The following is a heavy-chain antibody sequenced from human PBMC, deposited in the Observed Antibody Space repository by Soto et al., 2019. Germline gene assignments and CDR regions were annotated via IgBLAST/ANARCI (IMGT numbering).Heavy chain of an antibody. D-gene: IGHD5-12*01. V-gene: IGHV4-61*01. Sequence: SETLSLTCTVSGGSLDSGSYYWSWIRQPPGKALEWIGYIYYSGNTNYNPSLKSRVTISVDMSKNQFSLKLSSVTAADTAVYYCARDYQYSAYDFVSRFDYWGHGTLVTVS. CDR3: ARDYQYSAYDFVSRFDY. CDR1: GGSLDSGSYY. J-gene: IGHJ4*01. CDR2: IYYSGNT.